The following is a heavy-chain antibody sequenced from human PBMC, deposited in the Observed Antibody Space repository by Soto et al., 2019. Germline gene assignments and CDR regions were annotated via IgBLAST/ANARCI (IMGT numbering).Heavy chain of an antibody. J-gene: IGHJ4*02. D-gene: IGHD2-15*01. Sequence: EVQLLDSGGGLVQPGGSLRLSCAASGFTFSNYAMTWVRQGPGKGLEWVSGISGSGGRSYYADSVKGRFTISRDNSKSTLYFQMNSLRNEDTPIYYRATAYSIWSSERTYYFDSWGQGTLVTVSS. CDR3: ATAYSIWSSERTYYFDS. V-gene: IGHV3-23*01. CDR2: ISGSGGRS. CDR1: GFTFSNYA.